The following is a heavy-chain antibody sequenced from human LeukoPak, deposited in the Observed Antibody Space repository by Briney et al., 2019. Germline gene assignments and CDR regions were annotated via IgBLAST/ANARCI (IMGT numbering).Heavy chain of an antibody. D-gene: IGHD6-13*01. J-gene: IGHJ4*02. CDR3: ARGPYSSNWYVDY. CDR1: GFSFSSNG. CDR2: IWYDGSIK. Sequence: EGSLRLSCVASGFSFSSNGMHWIRQAPGKGLEWVAVIWYDGSIKYYGDSVKGRFTISRDSAKNSLYLQMNSLRAEDTAVYYCARGPYSSNWYVDYWGQGTLVTVAS. V-gene: IGHV3-33*01.